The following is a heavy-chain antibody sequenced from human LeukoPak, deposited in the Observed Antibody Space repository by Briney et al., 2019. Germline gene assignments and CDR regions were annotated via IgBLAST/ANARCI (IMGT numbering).Heavy chain of an antibody. CDR3: AKGRYELGG. CDR1: GFTFSDYY. Sequence: GGSLRLSCAASGFTFSDYYMSWIRQAPGRGLEGVSYISWDSSYTIYADSVKGRFTISRDNSKNTLYLQMNSLRAEDTAVYYCAKGRYELGGWGQGTLVTVSS. D-gene: IGHD3-16*01. V-gene: IGHV3-11*05. J-gene: IGHJ4*02. CDR2: ISWDSSYT.